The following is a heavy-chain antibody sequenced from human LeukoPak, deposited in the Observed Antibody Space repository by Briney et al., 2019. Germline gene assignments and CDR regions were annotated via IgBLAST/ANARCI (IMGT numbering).Heavy chain of an antibody. Sequence: SVNVSCKASGGTFSSHAISWVRQAPGQGLEWMGRIIPIFGIANYAQNFQGRVTITADKSTSTAYMELSSLRSEDTAVYYCARDEGPPSDAFDIWGQGTMVTVSS. CDR3: ARDEGPPSDAFDI. CDR1: GGTFSSHA. CDR2: IIPIFGIA. J-gene: IGHJ3*02. V-gene: IGHV1-69*04.